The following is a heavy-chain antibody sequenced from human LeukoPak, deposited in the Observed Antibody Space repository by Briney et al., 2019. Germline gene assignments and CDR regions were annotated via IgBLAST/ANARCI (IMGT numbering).Heavy chain of an antibody. CDR2: ISSSSSTI. D-gene: IGHD3-10*01. Sequence: PGGSLRLSCAASGFTFSSYSMNWVRQAPGKGLEWVSYISSSSSTIYYADSVKGRFTISRDNAKNSLYLQMNSLRAEDTAVYYCASTQRVRGVIRWEAPYFPNGMDVWGQGTTVTVSS. CDR1: GFTFSSYS. V-gene: IGHV3-48*01. J-gene: IGHJ6*02. CDR3: ASTQRVRGVIRWEAPYFPNGMDV.